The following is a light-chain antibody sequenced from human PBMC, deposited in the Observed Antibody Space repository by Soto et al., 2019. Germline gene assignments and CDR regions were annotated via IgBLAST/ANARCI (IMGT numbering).Light chain of an antibody. V-gene: IGLV2-14*03. CDR2: DVS. Sequence: QSVLTQPASVSGSPGQSITISCTGTNSDVGGYNYVSWYQQHPGKAPKLMIYDVSNRPSGVSNRFSGSKSGNTASLTISGLQAEDEADYYCSSYTSSSLHVFGTGTRSPS. J-gene: IGLJ1*01. CDR3: SSYTSSSLHV. CDR1: NSDVGGYNY.